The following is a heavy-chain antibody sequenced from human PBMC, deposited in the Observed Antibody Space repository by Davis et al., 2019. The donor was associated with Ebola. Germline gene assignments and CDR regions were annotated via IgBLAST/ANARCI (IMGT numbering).Heavy chain of an antibody. J-gene: IGHJ6*02. CDR3: AKHRGTNYDILTGPYYYGMDV. V-gene: IGHV1-3*01. D-gene: IGHD3-9*01. CDR1: GYTFTSYA. CDR2: INAGNGNT. Sequence: ASVKVSCKASGYTFTSYAMHWVRQAPGQRLEWMGWINAGNGNTKYSQKFHGRVTITRDTSATTAYMELSSLRSEDTAVYYCAKHRGTNYDILTGPYYYGMDVWGQGTTVTVSS.